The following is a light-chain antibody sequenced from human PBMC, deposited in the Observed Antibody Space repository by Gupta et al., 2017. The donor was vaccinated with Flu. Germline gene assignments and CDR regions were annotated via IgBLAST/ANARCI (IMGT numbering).Light chain of an antibody. V-gene: IGLV2-8*01. Sequence: GTSSDGGSYNYISWYQHLPVKAPKLLIYDDTKRPSGVPDRFSGSKSGNTASLTVSVLQAEDEADYYCSSYAGSNSLFGGGTKLTVL. J-gene: IGLJ3*02. CDR3: SSYAGSNSL. CDR1: SSDGGSYNY. CDR2: DDT.